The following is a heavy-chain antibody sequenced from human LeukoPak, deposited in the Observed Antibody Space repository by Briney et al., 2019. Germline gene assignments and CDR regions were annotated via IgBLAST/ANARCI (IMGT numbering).Heavy chain of an antibody. Sequence: SETLSLTCTVSGGSISSGGYYWSWIRQHPGKGLEWIGYIYYSGSTYYNPSLKSRVTISVDTSKNQFSLKLSSVTAADTAVYYCARKYSSRLWYWGQGTLVTVSS. CDR1: GGSISSGGYY. D-gene: IGHD6-19*01. CDR3: ARKYSSRLWY. CDR2: IYYSGST. V-gene: IGHV4-39*01. J-gene: IGHJ4*02.